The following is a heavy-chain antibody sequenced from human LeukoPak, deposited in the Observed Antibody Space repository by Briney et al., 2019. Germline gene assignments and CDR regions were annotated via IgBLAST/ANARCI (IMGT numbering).Heavy chain of an antibody. V-gene: IGHV1-18*01. J-gene: IGHJ1*01. Sequence: ASVKVSCKASGYTFTSYGISWVRQAPGQGLEWMGWISAYNGNTNYAQKLQGRATMTTDTSASTAYMELRSLRSDDTAVYYCARDRAYYGSGSPKYFQHWGQGTLVTVSS. D-gene: IGHD3-10*01. CDR2: ISAYNGNT. CDR3: ARDRAYYGSGSPKYFQH. CDR1: GYTFTSYG.